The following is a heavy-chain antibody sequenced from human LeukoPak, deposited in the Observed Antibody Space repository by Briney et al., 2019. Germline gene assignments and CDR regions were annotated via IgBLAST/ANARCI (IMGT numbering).Heavy chain of an antibody. V-gene: IGHV1-2*02. D-gene: IGHD1-26*01. CDR1: GYTLTAYY. CDR2: INPNSGGT. J-gene: IGHJ4*02. CDR3: ARVAMSGIGSDDF. Sequence: ASVKVSCRPSGYTLTAYYMHWVRQAPGQGLEWMGWINPNSGGTNYAQKFQGRVTMTRDTSISTAYMELSRLRSDDTAVYYCARVAMSGIGSDDFWGQGTLVTVSS.